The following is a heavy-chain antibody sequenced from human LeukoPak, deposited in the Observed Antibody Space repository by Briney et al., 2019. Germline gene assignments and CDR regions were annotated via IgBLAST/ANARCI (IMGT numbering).Heavy chain of an antibody. D-gene: IGHD2-2*01. J-gene: IGHJ4*02. CDR1: GFTFSSYA. CDR2: ISYDGSNK. Sequence: GGSLRLSCAASGFTFSSYAMHWVRQAPGKGLEWVAVISYDGSNKYYADSVKGRFTISRDNSKNTLHLQMNSLRAEDTAVYYCARGVEMAYWGQGTLVTVSS. V-gene: IGHV3-30-3*01. CDR3: ARGVEMAY.